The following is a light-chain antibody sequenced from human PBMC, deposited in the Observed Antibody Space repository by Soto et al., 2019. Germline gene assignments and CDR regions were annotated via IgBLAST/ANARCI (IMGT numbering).Light chain of an antibody. CDR3: CSYAGNYTFV. J-gene: IGLJ2*01. Sequence: QSVLTQPRSVSGSPGQSVTISCTGTSSDVGGYNYVSWYQQHPGKAPKLMIYAVSKRPSGVPDRFSGSKSGNTAFLTISGLQAEDEADYYCCSYAGNYTFVFGGGTKLTVL. V-gene: IGLV2-11*01. CDR1: SSDVGGYNY. CDR2: AVS.